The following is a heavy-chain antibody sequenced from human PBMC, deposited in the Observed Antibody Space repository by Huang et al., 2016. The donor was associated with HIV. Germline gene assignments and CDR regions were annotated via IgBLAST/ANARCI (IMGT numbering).Heavy chain of an antibody. CDR1: GGSFRGYY. V-gene: IGHV4-34*01. CDR2: INHREST. J-gene: IGHJ6*03. CDR3: ARGQGGYYYYYMDV. Sequence: QVQLQQWGAGLLRPSETLSLTCAVYGGSFRGYYGTWIRQPPGKGLEWIGEINHRESTNDNPSLKSRVTISVDTSRNQFSLTVTSVTAADTAVYYCARGQGGYYYYYMDVWGKGTTVTVSS.